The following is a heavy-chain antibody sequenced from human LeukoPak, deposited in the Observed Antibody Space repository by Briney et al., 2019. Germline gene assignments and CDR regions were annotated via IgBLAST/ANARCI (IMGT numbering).Heavy chain of an antibody. CDR3: ARAIGVTCISTSCYSFDY. Sequence: GGSLRLSCAASGFIFDDYAMHWVRQAPGKGLEWVSGISWNSGSIGYADSVKGRFTISRDNAKNSLYLQMNSLRTEDTALYYCARAIGVTCISTSCYSFDYWGQGTLVTVSS. J-gene: IGHJ4*02. D-gene: IGHD2-2*02. CDR1: GFIFDDYA. CDR2: ISWNSGSI. V-gene: IGHV3-9*01.